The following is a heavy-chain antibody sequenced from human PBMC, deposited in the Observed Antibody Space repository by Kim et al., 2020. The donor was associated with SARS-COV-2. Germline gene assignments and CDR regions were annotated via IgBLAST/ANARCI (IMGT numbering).Heavy chain of an antibody. Sequence: GESLKISCKGSGYSFTSYWIGWVRQMPGKGLEWMGIIYPGDSDTRYSPSFQGQVTISADKSISTAYLQWSSLKASDTAMYYCASAESSGWYRSAFDIWGQGTMVTVSS. V-gene: IGHV5-51*01. J-gene: IGHJ3*02. CDR3: ASAESSGWYRSAFDI. D-gene: IGHD6-19*01. CDR2: IYPGDSDT. CDR1: GYSFTSYW.